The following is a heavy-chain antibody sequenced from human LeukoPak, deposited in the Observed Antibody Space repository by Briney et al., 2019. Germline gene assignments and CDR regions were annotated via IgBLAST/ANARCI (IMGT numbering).Heavy chain of an antibody. CDR2: IYYSGST. Sequence: SETLSLTCTVSGGSISSGDYYWSWIRQPPGKGLEWIGYIYYSGSTYYNPSLQSRVTISVDTSKNQFSLKLSSVTAADTAVYYCARVPPPSYYYDSSGYLGFDYWGQGTLVTVSS. V-gene: IGHV4-30-4*01. D-gene: IGHD3-22*01. J-gene: IGHJ4*02. CDR1: GGSISSGDYY. CDR3: ARVPPPSYYYDSSGYLGFDY.